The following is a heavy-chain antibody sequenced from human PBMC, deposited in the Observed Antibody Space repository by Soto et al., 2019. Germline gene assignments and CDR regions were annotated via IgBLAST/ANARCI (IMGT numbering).Heavy chain of an antibody. D-gene: IGHD2-21*01. CDR2: INPNSGGT. V-gene: IGHV1-2*04. J-gene: IGHJ6*03. CDR3: ARGAIARAEPRYYYYMDV. CDR1: GYTFTGYY. Sequence: ASVKVSCKASGYTFTGYYMHWVQQAPGQGLEWMGWINPNSGGTNYAQKFQGWVTMTRDTSISTAYMELSRLRSDDTAVYYCARGAIARAEPRYYYYMDVWGKGTTVTVSS.